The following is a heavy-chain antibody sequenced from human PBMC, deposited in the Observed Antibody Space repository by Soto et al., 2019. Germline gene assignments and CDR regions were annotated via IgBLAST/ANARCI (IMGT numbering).Heavy chain of an antibody. CDR2: ISYDGSNK. J-gene: IGHJ6*02. Sequence: QVQLVESGGGVVQPGRSLRLSCAASGFTFSSYAMHWVRQAPGKGLEWVAVISYDGSNKYYADSVKGRFTISRDNSKNTLYLQMNSLTAEDTAVYYCARERTAYYYYGMDVWGQGTTVTVSS. V-gene: IGHV3-30-3*01. CDR3: ARERTAYYYYGMDV. CDR1: GFTFSSYA.